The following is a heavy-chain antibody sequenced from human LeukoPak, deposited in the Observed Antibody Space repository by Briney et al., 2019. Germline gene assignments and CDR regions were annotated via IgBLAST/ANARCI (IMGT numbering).Heavy chain of an antibody. CDR1: GGSITSNNW. CDR3: AREAAGSASFDS. CDR2: IYHSGST. D-gene: IGHD6-13*01. V-gene: IGHV4/OR15-8*01. J-gene: IGHJ4*02. Sequence: SETLSLTCVVSGGSITSNNWWMWVRQPPGKGLEWIGEIYHSGSTNYNSSLKSRVTMSLDKSQNQFSLRLSSVTAADTAVYFCAREAAGSASFDSWGQGTLVTVSS.